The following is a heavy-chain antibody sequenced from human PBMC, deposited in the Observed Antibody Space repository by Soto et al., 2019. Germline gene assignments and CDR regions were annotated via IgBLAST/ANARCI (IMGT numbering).Heavy chain of an antibody. CDR2: ISGSGGST. Sequence: GGSLRLSCAASGFTFSRYAMSWVRQAPGKGLEWVSAISGSGGSTYYADSVKRRCTISRDNSKNTLYLQMNSLRAEDTAVYYCAKDQDGGYDFDYWGQGTLVTVSS. CDR3: AKDQDGGYDFDY. J-gene: IGHJ4*02. CDR1: GFTFSRYA. V-gene: IGHV3-23*01. D-gene: IGHD5-12*01.